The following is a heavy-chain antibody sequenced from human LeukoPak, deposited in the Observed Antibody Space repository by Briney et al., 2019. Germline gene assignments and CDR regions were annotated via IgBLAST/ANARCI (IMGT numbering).Heavy chain of an antibody. CDR1: GFTVSSNY. CDR3: ARGGYYDSSGYTR. V-gene: IGHV3-53*01. CDR2: IYSGGST. D-gene: IGHD3-22*01. J-gene: IGHJ4*02. Sequence: GGSLRLSCAASGFTVSSNYMSWVRQAPGKGLEWVSVIYSGGSTYYADSVKGRFTISRDNSKNTLYLQMNSLRAEDTAVYYCARGGYYDSSGYTRWGQGTLVTVSS.